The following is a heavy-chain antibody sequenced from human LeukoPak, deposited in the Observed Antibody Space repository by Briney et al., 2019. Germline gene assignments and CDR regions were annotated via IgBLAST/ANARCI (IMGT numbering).Heavy chain of an antibody. CDR1: GGSISSGIYY. D-gene: IGHD2-2*01. V-gene: IGHV4-61*02. Sequence: RTSETLSLTCSVSGGSISSGIYYWSWIRQPAGKGLEWIGRISTSGVTNYNPSLKSRVTISIDTSKSQFSLKLNSVTAADTAVYYCARAADGCSDASCYGYWGQGTLVTVSS. CDR2: ISTSGVT. CDR3: ARAADGCSDASCYGY. J-gene: IGHJ4*02.